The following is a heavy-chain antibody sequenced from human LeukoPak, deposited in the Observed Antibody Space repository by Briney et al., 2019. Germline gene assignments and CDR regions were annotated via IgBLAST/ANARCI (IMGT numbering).Heavy chain of an antibody. Sequence: GRSLRLSCAASGFTFSGYGMHWVRQAPGKGLEWVAAISYDGSNKYYADSVKGRFSVSRDNSKNTLYLQMNSLGPEDTAVYYCARDHQLQNGNWFDPWGQGTLVTVSS. V-gene: IGHV3-30*03. CDR3: ARDHQLQNGNWFDP. CDR1: GFTFSGYG. J-gene: IGHJ5*02. CDR2: ISYDGSNK. D-gene: IGHD2-2*01.